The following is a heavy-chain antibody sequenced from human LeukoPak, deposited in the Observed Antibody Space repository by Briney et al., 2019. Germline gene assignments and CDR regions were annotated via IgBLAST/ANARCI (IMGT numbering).Heavy chain of an antibody. CDR3: ARERIAAAGTLDY. J-gene: IGHJ4*02. V-gene: IGHV4-61*02. D-gene: IGHD6-13*01. Sequence: SETLSLTCTVSGGSISSGSYYWSWIRQPAGKGLEWIGRIYTSGSTNYNPSLKSRVTISVDTSKNQFSLKLSSVNAADTAVYYCARERIAAAGTLDYWGQGTLVTVSS. CDR2: IYTSGST. CDR1: GGSISSGSYY.